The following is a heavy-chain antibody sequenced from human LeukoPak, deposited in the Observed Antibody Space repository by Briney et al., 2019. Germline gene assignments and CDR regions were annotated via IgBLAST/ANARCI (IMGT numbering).Heavy chain of an antibody. V-gene: IGHV3-30*03. J-gene: IGHJ3*02. CDR1: GFIFSNYG. Sequence: PGGSLRLSCAASGFIFSNYGMHWVRQAPGKGLEWVAVISYDGSNKYYADSVKGRFTISRDNAKNTLYLQMNSLRAEDTAVYYCAREYDSSGSYSRQSDAFDIWGQGTMVTVSS. D-gene: IGHD3-22*01. CDR2: ISYDGSNK. CDR3: AREYDSSGSYSRQSDAFDI.